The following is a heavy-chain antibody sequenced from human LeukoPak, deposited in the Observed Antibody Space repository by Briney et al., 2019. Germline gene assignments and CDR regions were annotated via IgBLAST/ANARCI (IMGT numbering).Heavy chain of an antibody. J-gene: IGHJ5*02. CDR1: GFTFSSYG. D-gene: IGHD6-19*01. CDR2: ISYDGSNK. V-gene: IGHV3-30*03. CDR3: ARQVNSGWPNWFDP. Sequence: GGSLRLSCAASGFTFSSYGMHWVRQAPGKGLEWVAVISYDGSNKYYADSVKGRFTISRDNSKNTLYLQMNSLRAEDTAVYYCARQVNSGWPNWFDPWGQGTLVTVSS.